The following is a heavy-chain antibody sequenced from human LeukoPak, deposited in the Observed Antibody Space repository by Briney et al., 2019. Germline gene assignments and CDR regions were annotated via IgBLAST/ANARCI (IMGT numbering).Heavy chain of an antibody. Sequence: GGSLRLSCAASGFIFSSYGMHWVRQAPDKGLEWVSSITSTTTYTYYADSVKGRFTISRDNARNSLYLQMNSLRAEDTAVYYCARDGLAAATLHWCFDLWGRGTLVTVSS. CDR2: ITSTTTYT. D-gene: IGHD2-15*01. CDR3: ARDGLAAATLHWCFDL. V-gene: IGHV3-21*01. J-gene: IGHJ2*01. CDR1: GFIFSSYG.